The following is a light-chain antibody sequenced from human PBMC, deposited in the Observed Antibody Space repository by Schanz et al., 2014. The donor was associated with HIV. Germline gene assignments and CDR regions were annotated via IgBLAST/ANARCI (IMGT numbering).Light chain of an antibody. CDR3: QQRRNWLT. CDR2: GAS. CDR1: QSISSN. V-gene: IGKV3-11*01. Sequence: EIVMTQSPATLSVSPGERATLSCRASQSISSNLAWYQQKPGQAPRLLIYGASRRATGIPDRFSGSGSGTDFTRTSSSLEPEDFAVYYCQQRRNWLTFGGGTKLEIK. J-gene: IGKJ4*01.